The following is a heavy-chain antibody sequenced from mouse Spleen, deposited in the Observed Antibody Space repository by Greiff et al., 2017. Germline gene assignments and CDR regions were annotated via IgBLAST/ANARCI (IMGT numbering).Heavy chain of an antibody. D-gene: IGHD2-10*01. CDR2: IYPRDGST. Sequence: QVQLQQPDAELVKPGASVKISCKVSGYTFTDHTIHWMKQRPEQGLEWIGYIYPRDGSTKYNEKFKGKATLTADKSSSTAYMQLNSLTSEDSAVYFCARFLGTYYGNYGLDYWGQGTTLTVSS. CDR1: GYTFTDHT. CDR3: ARFLGTYYGNYGLDY. J-gene: IGHJ2*01. V-gene: IGHV1-78*01.